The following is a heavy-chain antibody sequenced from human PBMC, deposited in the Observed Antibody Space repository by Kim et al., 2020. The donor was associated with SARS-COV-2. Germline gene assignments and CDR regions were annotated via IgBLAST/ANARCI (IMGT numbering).Heavy chain of an antibody. CDR3: AKLPGSYRTFDY. Sequence: GGSLRLSCAASGFTFNNYVMNWVRQAPGEGLQWVSAISGSGGSTYYADSVKGRFTISRDNSKDTLYLQMNSLRAEDTAVYYCAKLPGSYRTFDYWGQGTLVTVSS. CDR2: ISGSGGST. J-gene: IGHJ4*02. V-gene: IGHV3-23*01. D-gene: IGHD3-16*02. CDR1: GFTFNNYV.